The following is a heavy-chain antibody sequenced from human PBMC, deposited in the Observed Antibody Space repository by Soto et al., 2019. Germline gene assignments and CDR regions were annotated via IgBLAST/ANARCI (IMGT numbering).Heavy chain of an antibody. D-gene: IGHD3-3*01. V-gene: IGHV1-18*01. J-gene: IGHJ4*02. Sequence: ASVKVSCKASGYTFTSYGISWVRQAPGQGLEWMGWISAYNGNTNYAQKLQGRVTMTTDTSTSTAYMELRSLRSDDTAVDYCARGSDYDFWSGYSDYWGQGTLVTVSS. CDR3: ARGSDYDFWSGYSDY. CDR2: ISAYNGNT. CDR1: GYTFTSYG.